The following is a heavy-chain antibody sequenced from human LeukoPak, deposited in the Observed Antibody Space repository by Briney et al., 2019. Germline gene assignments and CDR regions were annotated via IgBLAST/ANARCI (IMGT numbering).Heavy chain of an antibody. V-gene: IGHV1-69*04. CDR2: IIPILGIA. CDR1: GGTFSSYA. J-gene: IGHJ5*02. D-gene: IGHD3-3*01. CDR3: ARDRSRVLRFLEWLPNWFDP. Sequence: ASVKVSCKASGGTFSSYAISWVRQAPGQGLEWMGRIIPILGIANYAQKFQGRVTITADKSTSTAYMELSSLRSEDTAVYYCARDRSRVLRFLEWLPNWFDPWGQGTLVTVSS.